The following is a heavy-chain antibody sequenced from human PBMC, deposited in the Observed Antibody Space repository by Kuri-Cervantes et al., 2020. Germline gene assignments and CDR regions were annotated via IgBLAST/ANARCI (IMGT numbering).Heavy chain of an antibody. Sequence: GGSLRLSCAASGFTVSSNYMSWVRQAPGKGLEWVSVIYSGGSRYYADSVKGRFTITRDNSKNKLYLQMNSLRAEDTAVYYCASGRDGYISYYFDYWGQGTLVTVSS. D-gene: IGHD5-24*01. J-gene: IGHJ4*02. CDR3: ASGRDGYISYYFDY. CDR2: IYSGGSR. CDR1: GFTVSSNY. V-gene: IGHV3-53*05.